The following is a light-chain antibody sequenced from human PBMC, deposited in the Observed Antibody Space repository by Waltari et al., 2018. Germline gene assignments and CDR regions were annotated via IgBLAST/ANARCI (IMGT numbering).Light chain of an antibody. V-gene: IGKV3-20*01. J-gene: IGKJ1*01. CDR3: QHYVRLPVA. CDR2: GAS. CDR1: ESVRTA. Sequence: CGASESVRTAFALYQQKPGQAPRLLIFGASSRAIDIPDRFSGGGSGTDFSLTISRLEPEDFAVYFCQHYVRLPVAFGQGTKVDVK.